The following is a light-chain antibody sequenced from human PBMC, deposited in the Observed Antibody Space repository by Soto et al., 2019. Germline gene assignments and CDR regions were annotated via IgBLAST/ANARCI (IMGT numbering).Light chain of an antibody. Sequence: EIVLTQSPVTLSLSPGERATLSCRASQSVSGYVAWYQQKPGQAPRLLIYDASSRANGIPARFTGSGSGTDFSLTISSLEPEDFAVYYCQQRGTWPTFGQGTRVEL. CDR1: QSVSGY. CDR3: QQRGTWPT. V-gene: IGKV3-11*01. J-gene: IGKJ1*01. CDR2: DAS.